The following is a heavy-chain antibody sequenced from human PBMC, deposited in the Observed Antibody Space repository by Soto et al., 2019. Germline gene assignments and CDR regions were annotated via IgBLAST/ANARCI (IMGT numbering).Heavy chain of an antibody. CDR3: ARDDGDHSGMEY. V-gene: IGHV3-53*01. CDR2: IYNGGRT. CDR1: GFTVSSNY. Sequence: GGSLRLSXVASGFTVSSNYMTWVRQAPGKGLEWVSVIYNGGRTYYADSVKGRFTISRDNSKNTLYLQMNSLRAEDTAVYYCARDDGDHSGMEYWGQGTLVTVSS. D-gene: IGHD4-17*01. J-gene: IGHJ4*02.